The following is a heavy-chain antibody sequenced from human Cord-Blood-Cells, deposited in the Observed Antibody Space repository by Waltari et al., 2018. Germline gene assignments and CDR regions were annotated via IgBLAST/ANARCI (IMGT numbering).Heavy chain of an antibody. J-gene: IGHJ4*02. CDR1: GGSISSSSYY. CDR2: IYYSGST. CDR3: ARHERLKSGEVVVVAATDY. D-gene: IGHD2-15*01. V-gene: IGHV4-39*01. Sequence: QLQLQESGPGLVKPSETLSLTCTVSGGSISSSSYYWGWIRQPPGQGLEWIGRIYYSGSTYYNPSLKSRVTISVDTSKNQFSLKLSSVTAADTAVYYCARHERLKSGEVVVVAATDYWGQGTLVTVSS.